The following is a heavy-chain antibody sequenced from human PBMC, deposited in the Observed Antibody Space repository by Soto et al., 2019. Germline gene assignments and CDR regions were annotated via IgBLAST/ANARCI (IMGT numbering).Heavy chain of an antibody. CDR1: GDSISSYS. CDR3: GRESGENWSYEAY. V-gene: IGHV4-4*07. CDR2: VYPSGHT. J-gene: IGHJ4*02. D-gene: IGHD1-7*01. Sequence: SETLSLTCAVSGDSISSYSWNWIRQTAGRGLEWIGRVYPSGHTQYRSSFETRVTVSVDMSPNQFFLELRSVTAADPAGYYCGRESGENWSYEAYCGKGTQGTASS.